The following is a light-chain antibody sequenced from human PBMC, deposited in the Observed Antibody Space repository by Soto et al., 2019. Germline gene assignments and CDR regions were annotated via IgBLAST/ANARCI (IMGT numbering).Light chain of an antibody. CDR2: AAY. Sequence: IQVTQSPSSLSASVGDRITITCRVSQGMSSYLAWYQQKPGKAPKLLIYAAYTLQSGVPSRFSRGGSGPDFTLTISNLQPEDIATYYCQQVDTSHSFGGGTKVEIK. J-gene: IGKJ4*01. CDR3: QQVDTSHS. CDR1: QGMSSY. V-gene: IGKV1-9*01.